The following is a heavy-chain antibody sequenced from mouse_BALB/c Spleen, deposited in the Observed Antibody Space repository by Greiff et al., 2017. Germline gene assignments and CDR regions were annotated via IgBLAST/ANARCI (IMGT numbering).Heavy chain of an antibody. V-gene: IGHV5-17*02. Sequence: EVKVVESGGGLVQPGGSRKLSCAASGFTFSSFGMHWVRQAPEKGLEWVAYISSGSSTIYYADTVKGRFTISRDNPKNTLFLQMTSLRSEDTAMYYCARSSYDYFDYWGQGTTLTVSS. CDR2: ISSGSSTI. CDR1: GFTFSSFG. D-gene: IGHD3-1*01. CDR3: ARSSYDYFDY. J-gene: IGHJ2*01.